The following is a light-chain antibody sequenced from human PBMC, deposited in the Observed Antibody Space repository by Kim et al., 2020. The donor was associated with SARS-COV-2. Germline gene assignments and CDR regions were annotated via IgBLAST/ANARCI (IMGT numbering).Light chain of an antibody. CDR3: STYTDSVM. CDR1: SSDVGAGHY. J-gene: IGLJ3*02. V-gene: IGLV2-14*03. CDR2: DAT. Sequence: QSALTQPASVSGSLGQSITISCTGSSSDVGAGHYVSWYRHHPGKAPKLMIYDATLRPSGVSNRFSGSKSGNTASLKISGLQAEDEADYYCSTYTDSVMFGGGTKLTVL.